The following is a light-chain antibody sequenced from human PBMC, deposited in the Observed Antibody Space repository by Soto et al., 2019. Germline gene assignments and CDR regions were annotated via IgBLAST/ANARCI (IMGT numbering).Light chain of an antibody. V-gene: IGKV1-5*01. CDR3: HPYNSLWP. J-gene: IGKJ1*01. Sequence: LPTSAGDRVTITFRASQTISSWLAWHQQKPGKAPKLLIYDASSLESGVPSRFSGSGSGTEFTLTISNLQPDDFAAYSSHPYNSLWPFGPGTMV. CDR1: QTISSW. CDR2: DAS.